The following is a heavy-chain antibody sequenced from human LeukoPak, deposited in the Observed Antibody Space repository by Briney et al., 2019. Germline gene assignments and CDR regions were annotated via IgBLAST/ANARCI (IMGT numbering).Heavy chain of an antibody. Sequence: HPGGSLRLSCAASGFTFSSYAMSWVRQAPGKGLEWVSAISGSGGSTYYADPVKGRFTISRDNSKNTLYLQMNSPRAEDTAVYYCAKDLDDYGDYAREFDYWGQGTLVTVSS. CDR2: ISGSGGST. CDR1: GFTFSSYA. V-gene: IGHV3-23*01. D-gene: IGHD4-17*01. J-gene: IGHJ4*02. CDR3: AKDLDDYGDYAREFDY.